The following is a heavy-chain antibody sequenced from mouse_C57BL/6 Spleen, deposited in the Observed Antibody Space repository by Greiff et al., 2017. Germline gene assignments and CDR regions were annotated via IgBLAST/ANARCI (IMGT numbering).Heavy chain of an antibody. V-gene: IGHV1-59*01. Sequence: VQLQQPGAELVRPGTSVKLSCKASGYTFTSYWMHWVKQRPGQGLEWIGVIDPSDSYTNYNQKFKGKATLTVDTSSSTAYMQLSSLTSEDSAVYYCARSGLGRGFDYWGQGTTLTVSS. J-gene: IGHJ2*01. CDR2: IDPSDSYT. CDR1: GYTFTSYW. CDR3: ARSGLGRGFDY. D-gene: IGHD4-1*01.